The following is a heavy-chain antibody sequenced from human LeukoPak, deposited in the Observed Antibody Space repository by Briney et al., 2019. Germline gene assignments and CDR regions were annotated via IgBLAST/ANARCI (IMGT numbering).Heavy chain of an antibody. D-gene: IGHD2-2*02. CDR1: GFTFSSYW. V-gene: IGHV3-7*01. J-gene: IGHJ3*02. CDR3: ARNRMPYCSSSSCYRRVAFDI. Sequence: GGSLRLSCAASGFTFSSYWMSWVRQAPGKGLEWVANINQEGSEKYYVDSVKGRFTISRDNAKKSLYLQMNSLRAEDTAVYYCARNRMPYCSSSSCYRRVAFDIWGQGTMVTVSS. CDR2: INQEGSEK.